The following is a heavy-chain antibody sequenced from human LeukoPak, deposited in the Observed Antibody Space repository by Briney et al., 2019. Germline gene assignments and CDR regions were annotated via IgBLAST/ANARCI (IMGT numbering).Heavy chain of an antibody. D-gene: IGHD2-2*02. V-gene: IGHV3-30*02. J-gene: IGHJ3*02. CDR2: IRYDGSNK. CDR1: GFTFSSYG. Sequence: PGGSLRLYCAASGFTFSSYGMHWVRQAPGKGLEWVAFIRYDGSNKYYADSVKGRFTISRDNSKNTLYLQMNSLRAEDTAVYYCARRVYCSGSTCYTGPDALDIWGQGTMVTVSS. CDR3: ARRVYCSGSTCYTGPDALDI.